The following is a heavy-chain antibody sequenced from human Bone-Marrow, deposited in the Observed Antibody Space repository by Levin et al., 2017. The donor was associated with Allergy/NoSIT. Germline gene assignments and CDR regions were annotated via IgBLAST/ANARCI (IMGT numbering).Heavy chain of an antibody. D-gene: IGHD2-2*01. V-gene: IGHV4-34*01. CDR2: INHSGST. Sequence: SQTLSLTCAVYGGSFSGYYWSWIRQPPGKGLEWIGEINHSGSTNYNPSLKSRVTISVDTSKNQFSLKLSSVTAADTAVYYCARGARYCSSTSCCDFDYWGQGTLVTVSS. J-gene: IGHJ4*02. CDR1: GGSFSGYY. CDR3: ARGARYCSSTSCCDFDY.